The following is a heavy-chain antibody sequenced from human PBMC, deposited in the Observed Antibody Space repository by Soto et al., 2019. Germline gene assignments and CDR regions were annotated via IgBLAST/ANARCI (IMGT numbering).Heavy chain of an antibody. CDR3: ARSRSASYYFDS. CDR1: RFTFSTFA. Sequence: GGSLRLSCAASRFTFSTFAMTWVRQAPGKGLEGVSVISGVSNSEYYADSVKGRFTISRDNSKNTLYLQMNSLRAEDTAVYYCARSRSASYYFDSWGQGTLVTVSS. V-gene: IGHV3-23*01. D-gene: IGHD2-15*01. J-gene: IGHJ4*02. CDR2: ISGVSNSE.